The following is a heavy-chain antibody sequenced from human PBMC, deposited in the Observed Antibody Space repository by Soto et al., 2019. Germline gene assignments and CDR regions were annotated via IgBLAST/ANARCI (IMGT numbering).Heavy chain of an antibody. J-gene: IGHJ4*02. V-gene: IGHV3-66*01. CDR1: GFTFSSYA. CDR2: IYSGGST. CDR3: ARDPSDYYDSSGYSKGPFDY. Sequence: GGSLRLSCAASGFTFSSYAMSWVRQAPGKGLEWVSVIYSGGSTYYADSVKGRFTISRDNSKNTLYLQMNSLRAEDTAVYYCARDPSDYYDSSGYSKGPFDYWGQGTLVTVSS. D-gene: IGHD3-22*01.